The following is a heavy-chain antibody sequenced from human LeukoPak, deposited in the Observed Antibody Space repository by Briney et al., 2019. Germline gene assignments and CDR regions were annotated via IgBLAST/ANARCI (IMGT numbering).Heavy chain of an antibody. V-gene: IGHV3-30-3*01. CDR3: ARDGGWLQFFDY. CDR2: TSYDEGNK. CDR1: GFTFSRYA. D-gene: IGHD5-24*01. Sequence: GRSLRLSCAASGFTFSRYAMHWARQAPGKGLEWVAVTSYDEGNKEFADSVQGRFTISRDNSKNTLYLGMNSLRAEDTAVYYCARDGGWLQFFDYWGQGTLVTVST. J-gene: IGHJ4*02.